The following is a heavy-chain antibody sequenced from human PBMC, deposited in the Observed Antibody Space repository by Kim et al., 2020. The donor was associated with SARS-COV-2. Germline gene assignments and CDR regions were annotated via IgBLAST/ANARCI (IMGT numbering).Heavy chain of an antibody. V-gene: IGHV4-39*01. CDR2: IYYSGST. J-gene: IGHJ5*02. Sequence: SETLSLTCTVSGGSISSSSYYWGWIRQPPGKGLEWIGSIYYSGSTYYNPSLKSRVTISVDTSKNQFSLKLSSVTAADTAVYYCVRQGDSSSLGGFDPWGQGTLVTVSS. CDR3: VRQGDSSSLGGFDP. D-gene: IGHD6-13*01. CDR1: GGSISSSSYY.